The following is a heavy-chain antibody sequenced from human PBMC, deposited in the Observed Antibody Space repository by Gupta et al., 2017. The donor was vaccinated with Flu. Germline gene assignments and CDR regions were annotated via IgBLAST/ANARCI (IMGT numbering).Heavy chain of an antibody. Sequence: VKVSCKASGGTFSSYAISWVRQAPGQGLEWMGGIIPIFGTANYAQKFQGRVTITADESTSTAYMELSSLRSEDTAVYYCARRRDGDYSFAGFDPWGQGTLVTVSS. CDR1: GGTFSSYA. D-gene: IGHD4-17*01. CDR3: ARRRDGDYSFAGFDP. CDR2: IIPIFGTA. V-gene: IGHV1-69*01. J-gene: IGHJ5*02.